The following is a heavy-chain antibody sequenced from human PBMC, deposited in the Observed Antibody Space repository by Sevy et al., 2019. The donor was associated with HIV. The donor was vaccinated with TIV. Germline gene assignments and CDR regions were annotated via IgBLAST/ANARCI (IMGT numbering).Heavy chain of an antibody. D-gene: IGHD6-19*01. CDR1: GFTFSSYS. J-gene: IGHJ5*02. CDR2: ISSTSSYI. Sequence: GGSLRLSCAASGFTFSSYSMNWVRQAPGKGLEWVSSISSTSSYIDYTYSGKGRFTISRDNARNSRYLQMNNLRAEDTAGYYCARDYNSGWRKFNLFDPWGQGTLVTVSS. CDR3: ARDYNSGWRKFNLFDP. V-gene: IGHV3-21*01.